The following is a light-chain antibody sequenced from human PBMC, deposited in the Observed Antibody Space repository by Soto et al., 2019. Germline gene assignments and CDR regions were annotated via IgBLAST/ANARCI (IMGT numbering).Light chain of an antibody. J-gene: IGLJ1*01. CDR3: CSYAGSRTFYV. V-gene: IGLV2-23*02. CDR2: EVS. Sequence: QSVLTQPASVSGAPGQSITISCTGTSSDIGSYNLVSWYQQHPGKVPKLMIFEVSKRPSGVSNRFSGSKSGDTASLTISGLQAEDEADYYCCSYAGSRTFYVFGTGTKVTVL. CDR1: SSDIGSYNL.